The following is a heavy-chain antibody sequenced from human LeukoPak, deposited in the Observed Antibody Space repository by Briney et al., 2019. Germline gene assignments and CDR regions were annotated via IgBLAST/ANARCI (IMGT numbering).Heavy chain of an antibody. CDR3: ARDSPTIFGVVVGNYMDV. D-gene: IGHD3-3*01. CDR2: ISGYNGHT. CDR1: GYSFSDYG. J-gene: IGHJ6*03. V-gene: IGHV1-18*01. Sequence: GASVKVSCKTSGYSFSDYGFSWVRRAPGQGLEWMGWISGYNGHTKNAQKFQGRVTMTTDTSTTTAYMELRSLRSDDTAVYYCARDSPTIFGVVVGNYMDVWGRGTTVTVSS.